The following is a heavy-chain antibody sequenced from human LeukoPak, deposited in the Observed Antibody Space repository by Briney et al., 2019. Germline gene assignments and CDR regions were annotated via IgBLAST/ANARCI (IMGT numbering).Heavy chain of an antibody. V-gene: IGHV4-34*01. Sequence: PSETLSLTCAVYGGSFSGYYWSWIRQPPGKGLEWIGEINHSGSTNYNPSLKSRVTISVDTSKNQFSLKLSSVTAADTAVYYCVKQLVRSDFDYWGQGTLVTVSS. CDR3: VKQLVRSDFDY. J-gene: IGHJ4*02. CDR1: GGSFSGYY. D-gene: IGHD6-13*01. CDR2: INHSGST.